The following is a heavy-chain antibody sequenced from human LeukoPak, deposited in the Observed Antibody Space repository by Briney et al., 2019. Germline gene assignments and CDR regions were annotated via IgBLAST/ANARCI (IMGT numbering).Heavy chain of an antibody. CDR2: ISGSGGST. V-gene: IGHV3-23*01. D-gene: IGHD2-2*01. CDR3: AKVQCSSTSCYLYYYGTHV. J-gene: IGHJ6*02. Sequence: GGSLRLSCAASGFTFSSYAMSWVRQAPGKGLEWVSAISGSGGSTYYADSVKGRFTISRDNSKNTLYLQMNSLRAEDTAVYYCAKVQCSSTSCYLYYYGTHVWGQGTTVTVSS. CDR1: GFTFSSYA.